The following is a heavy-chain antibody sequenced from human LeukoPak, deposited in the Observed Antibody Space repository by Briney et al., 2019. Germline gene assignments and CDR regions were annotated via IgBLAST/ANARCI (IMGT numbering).Heavy chain of an antibody. CDR1: GFTFDDYA. D-gene: IGHD1-1*01. Sequence: GGSLRLSCAASGFTFDDYAMHWVRQAPGKGLEWVSGISWNSGSIGYADSVKGRFTISRDNAKNSLYLQMNSLRAEDTALYYCAKDITDNWNDVGAFDIWGQGTMVTVSS. CDR2: ISWNSGSI. CDR3: AKDITDNWNDVGAFDI. J-gene: IGHJ3*02. V-gene: IGHV3-9*01.